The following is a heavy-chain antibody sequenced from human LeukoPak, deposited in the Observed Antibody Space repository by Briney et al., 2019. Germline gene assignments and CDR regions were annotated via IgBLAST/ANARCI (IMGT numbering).Heavy chain of an antibody. V-gene: IGHV3-30*02. CDR3: AKDRSSNALLSWFDP. J-gene: IGHJ5*02. D-gene: IGHD1-26*01. Sequence: PGGSLRLSCAASGFTFSSYGIHWVRQAPGKGLEWVAFIRYDGSNQYYADSVKGRFTISRDNSKNTLYLQMNSLRAEDTAVYYCAKDRSSNALLSWFDPWGQGTLVTVSS. CDR2: IRYDGSNQ. CDR1: GFTFSSYG.